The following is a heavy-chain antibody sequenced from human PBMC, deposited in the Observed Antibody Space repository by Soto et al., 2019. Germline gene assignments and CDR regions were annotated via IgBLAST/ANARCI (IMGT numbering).Heavy chain of an antibody. Sequence: SETLSLTCTVSGGSISSYYWSWIRQPPGKGLEWIGDIYYSGSTNYNPSLKSRVTISVDTSKNQFSLKLSSVTAADTAVYYCASQQESHDDSGSYLIDYWGQGTLVPVSS. V-gene: IGHV4-59*08. CDR3: ASQQESHDDSGSYLIDY. D-gene: IGHD3-10*01. CDR2: IYYSGST. CDR1: GGSISSYY. J-gene: IGHJ4*02.